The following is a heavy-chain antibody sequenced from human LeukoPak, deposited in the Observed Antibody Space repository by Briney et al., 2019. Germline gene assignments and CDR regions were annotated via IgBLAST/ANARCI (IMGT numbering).Heavy chain of an antibody. CDR1: GGSISSYY. CDR2: IYTSGST. V-gene: IGHV4-4*07. CDR3: ARGWSGYDDDWNGGDWFDA. J-gene: IGHJ5*02. Sequence: SGTLSLTCTVSGGSISSYYWSWIRQPAGKGLEWIGRIYTSGSTNYNPSLKSRVTISVDTSKNQFSLKLSSVTAADTAVYYCARGWSGYDDDWNGGDWFDAWGQGTLVTVSS. D-gene: IGHD5-12*01.